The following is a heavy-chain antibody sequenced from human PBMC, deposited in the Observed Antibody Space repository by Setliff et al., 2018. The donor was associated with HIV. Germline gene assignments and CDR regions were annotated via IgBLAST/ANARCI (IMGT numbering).Heavy chain of an antibody. V-gene: IGHV1-8*03. CDR2: MNPKSGKT. Sequence: ASVKVSCKASADTFTNCLINWVRQAPGQGLEWMGWMNPKSGKTGYAQKFQGRVTITRNTSISTVYMDLDSLRSDDAAVYYCARGFYDFFYNYYMDVWGKGTTVTVSS. J-gene: IGHJ6*03. D-gene: IGHD3-3*01. CDR1: ADTFTNCL. CDR3: ARGFYDFFYNYYMDV.